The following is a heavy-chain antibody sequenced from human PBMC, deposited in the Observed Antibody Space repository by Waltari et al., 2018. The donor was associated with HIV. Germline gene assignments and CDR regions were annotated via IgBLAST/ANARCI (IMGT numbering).Heavy chain of an antibody. D-gene: IGHD1-7*01. CDR1: GGSISTSRYY. CDR3: VRVLGGTWGAMDV. J-gene: IGHJ6*02. Sequence: QLQLQESGPGLVKPSETLSLTCTVSGGSISTSRYYWGWIRQPPGKGLEWIGEIYHSGSTNYNPSLKSRVTISVDKSKNQFSLRLSSVTAADTALYYCVRVLGGTWGAMDVWGQGTTVTVSS. V-gene: IGHV4-39*07. CDR2: IYHSGST.